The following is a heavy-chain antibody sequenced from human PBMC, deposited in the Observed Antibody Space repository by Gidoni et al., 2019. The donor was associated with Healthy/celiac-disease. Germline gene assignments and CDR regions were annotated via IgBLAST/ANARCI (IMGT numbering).Heavy chain of an antibody. CDR2: IIPIFGPA. V-gene: IGHV1-69*01. Sequence: QVQLVQSGAEGKKPGAAVKVSCKAAGGTCSSYAISWVRQAPGQGLEWMGGIIPIFGPANYAQKFQGRVTIPADESPRTAYLELSSLRSEDTAVYYCARDGITGNENWFDPWGQGTLVTVSS. CDR1: GGTCSSYA. CDR3: ARDGITGNENWFDP. J-gene: IGHJ5*02. D-gene: IGHD1-20*01.